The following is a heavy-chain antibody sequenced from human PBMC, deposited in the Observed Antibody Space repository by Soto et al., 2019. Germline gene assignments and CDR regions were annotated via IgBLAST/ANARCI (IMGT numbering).Heavy chain of an antibody. CDR2: ISGDNGNT. J-gene: IGHJ5*02. CDR3: AKAPVLLLYGGWFDP. Sequence: QIQLVQSGAEVRKPGASVKVSCKASGYTFTNYGIGWVRQAPGQGLEWMGWISGDNGNTNYAEKFQGRVTMTTDTSTSTAYMELSSVRSDDTAVYYCAKAPVLLLYGGWFDPWGQGTLVSVSS. CDR1: GYTFTNYG. D-gene: IGHD3-22*01. V-gene: IGHV1-18*04.